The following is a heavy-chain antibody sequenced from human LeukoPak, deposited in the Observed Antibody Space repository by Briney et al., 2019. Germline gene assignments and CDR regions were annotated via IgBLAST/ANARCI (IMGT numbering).Heavy chain of an antibody. CDR1: GGSISSYY. V-gene: IGHV4-59*01. D-gene: IGHD3-10*01. Sequence: NSSETLSLTCTVSGGSISSYYWSWIRQPPGKGLEWIGYIYYSGSTNYNSALQSRVTITLDTSKTQFSLNLKSVTAADTAVYYCARASGSGSYYGIDYWGQGTLVTVSS. J-gene: IGHJ4*02. CDR2: IYYSGST. CDR3: ARASGSGSYYGIDY.